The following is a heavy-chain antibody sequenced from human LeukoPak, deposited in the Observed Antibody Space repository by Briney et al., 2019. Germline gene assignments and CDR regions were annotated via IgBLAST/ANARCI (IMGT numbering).Heavy chain of an antibody. CDR1: GFTFSSYA. J-gene: IGHJ4*02. Sequence: GGSLRLSCAASGFTFSSYAMSWVRQAPGKGLEWVSAMSGSGGSTYYEDSVKGRFTISRDNSKNTLYLQMNSLRAEDTAVYYCAKDRLPTVDLVFDYWGQGTLVTVSS. CDR2: MSGSGGST. V-gene: IGHV3-23*01. CDR3: AKDRLPTVDLVFDY. D-gene: IGHD5-18*01.